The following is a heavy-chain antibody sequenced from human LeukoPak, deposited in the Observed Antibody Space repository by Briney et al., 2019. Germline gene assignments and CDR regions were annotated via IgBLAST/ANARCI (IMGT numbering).Heavy chain of an antibody. CDR3: AADCSGGSCYSEVWAGGANPRFPAPYYFDY. J-gene: IGHJ4*02. D-gene: IGHD2-15*01. Sequence: SVKVSCKASGGTFSSYTISWVRQAPGQGLEWMGRIIPILGIANYAQKFQGRVTITADKSTSTAYMELSSLRSEDTAVYYCAADCSGGSCYSEVWAGGANPRFPAPYYFDYWGQGTLVTVSS. CDR2: IIPILGIA. CDR1: GGTFSSYT. V-gene: IGHV1-69*02.